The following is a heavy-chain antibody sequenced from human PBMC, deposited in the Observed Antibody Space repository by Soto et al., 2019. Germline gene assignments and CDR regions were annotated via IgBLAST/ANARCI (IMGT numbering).Heavy chain of an antibody. Sequence: QVQLVESGGGAVQPGRSLRLSCAASGFTFSSYAMHWVRQAPGKGLEWVTAISYDGDSKYYTDSVKGRFTISRDNSKNMLYLQMNSLRAEDTAVYYCATSLGAYDLYNRFDPWGQGTLVTVSS. D-gene: IGHD5-12*01. CDR3: ATSLGAYDLYNRFDP. J-gene: IGHJ5*02. V-gene: IGHV3-30-3*01. CDR2: ISYDGDSK. CDR1: GFTFSSYA.